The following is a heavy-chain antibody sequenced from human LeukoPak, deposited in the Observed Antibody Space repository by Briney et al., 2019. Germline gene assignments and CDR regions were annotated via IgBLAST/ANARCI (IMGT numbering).Heavy chain of an antibody. V-gene: IGHV3-15*01. J-gene: IGHJ4*02. CDR1: GFTFHNAW. Sequence: GGSLRLSCVVSGFTFHNAWMNWVRQAPGKGLEWVGRIKSKTAGETTDYAAPVKGRLTISRDDSKNTLYLQMNSLKTEDTGVYYCTIRAHSDYDLYWGQGTVVTVSS. D-gene: IGHD5-12*01. CDR2: IKSKTAGETT. CDR3: TIRAHSDYDLY.